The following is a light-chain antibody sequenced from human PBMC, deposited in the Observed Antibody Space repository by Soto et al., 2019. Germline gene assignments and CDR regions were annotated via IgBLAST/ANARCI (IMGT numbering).Light chain of an antibody. CDR1: QTIIKNW. CDR2: KAS. Sequence: DIQMTQSPATLSASVGDRVTITCRARQTIIKNWVAWHQQKPGKAPKVLIYKASTLESGVPSRFSGSGSGTEFTLTISSLQPDDFATYYCQQYNSDPWTFGQGTKVDIK. V-gene: IGKV1-5*03. CDR3: QQYNSDPWT. J-gene: IGKJ1*01.